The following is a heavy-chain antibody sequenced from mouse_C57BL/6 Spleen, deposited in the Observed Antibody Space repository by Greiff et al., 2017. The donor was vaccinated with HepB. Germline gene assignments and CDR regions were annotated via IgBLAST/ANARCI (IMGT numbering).Heavy chain of an antibody. CDR1: GYSITSGYY. V-gene: IGHV3-6*01. CDR2: ISYDGSN. Sequence: EVQLQESGPGLVKPSQSLSLTCSVTGYSITSGYYWNWIRQFPGNKLEWMGYISYDGSNNYNPSLKNRISITRDTSKNQFFLKLNSVTTEDTATYYCARDRPYYGSSFDYFDYWGQGTTLTVSS. J-gene: IGHJ2*01. CDR3: ARDRPYYGSSFDYFDY. D-gene: IGHD1-1*01.